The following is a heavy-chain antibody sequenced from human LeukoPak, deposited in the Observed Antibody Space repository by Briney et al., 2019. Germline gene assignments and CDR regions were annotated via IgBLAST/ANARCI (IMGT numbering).Heavy chain of an antibody. D-gene: IGHD1-26*01. V-gene: IGHV4-39*01. CDR1: GGSISSSSYS. CDR2: IYYSGST. J-gene: IGHJ4*02. CDR3: ARKGSYPHHMSDY. Sequence: SETLSLTCTVSGGSISSSSYSWGWIRQPPGKGLEWIGSIYYSGSTYYNPSLKSRVTISVDTSKNQFSLKLSSVTAADTAVYYCARKGSYPHHMSDYWGQGTLVTVSS.